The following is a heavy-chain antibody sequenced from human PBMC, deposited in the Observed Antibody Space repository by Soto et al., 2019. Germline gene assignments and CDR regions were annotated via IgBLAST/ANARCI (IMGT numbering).Heavy chain of an antibody. Sequence: QVQLVQSGAEVKKPGASVKVSCEASVDTFTRYGINWVRQAPGQGLEWMGWISSSNGNVEYAQNVQGRVIMTTDTSTSTAYMELRSLRSDDTAVYYCARGGPTSADHDYGMDVWGQGTTVTVSS. J-gene: IGHJ6*02. V-gene: IGHV1-18*01. CDR3: ARGGPTSADHDYGMDV. CDR1: VDTFTRYG. D-gene: IGHD3-10*01. CDR2: ISSSNGNV.